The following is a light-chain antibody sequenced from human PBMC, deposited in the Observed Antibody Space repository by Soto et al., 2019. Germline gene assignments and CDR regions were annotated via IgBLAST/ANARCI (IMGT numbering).Light chain of an antibody. CDR2: GAS. CDR3: QQNSSSPLMYT. V-gene: IGKV3-20*01. Sequence: VLTQSPGTLSLSPGERATLSCRASQSVSSSLAWYQKKPGQAPRLLIYGASSRATGIPDRFSGSGSGTDFTLTISRLEPEDFAVYYCQQNSSSPLMYTFGQGTKLEIK. CDR1: QSVSSS. J-gene: IGKJ2*01.